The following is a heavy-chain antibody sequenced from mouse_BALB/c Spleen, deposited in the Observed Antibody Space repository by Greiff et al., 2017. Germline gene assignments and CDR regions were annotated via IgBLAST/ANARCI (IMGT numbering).Heavy chain of an antibody. CDR2: IYPGNGDT. CDR3: ARLLPYAMDY. V-gene: IGHV1-12*01. Sequence: QVQLQQPGAELVKPGASVKMSCKASGYTFTSYNMHWVKQTPGQGLEWIGAIYPGNGDTSYNQKFKGKATLTADKSSSTAYMQLSSLTSEDSAVYYCARLLPYAMDYWGQGTSVTVSS. D-gene: IGHD1-1*01. CDR1: GYTFTSYN. J-gene: IGHJ4*01.